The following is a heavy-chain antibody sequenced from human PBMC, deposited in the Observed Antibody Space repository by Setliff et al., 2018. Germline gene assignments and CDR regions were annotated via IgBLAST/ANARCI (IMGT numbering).Heavy chain of an antibody. V-gene: IGHV1-18*01. CDR3: ARAPSVELVTIRTNSWFTY. Sequence: GASVKVSCKASGYTFRNYAFAWVRQAPGQGLEWVGWISVYNGDTNYVQKFQGRVTLTTDTSTSTAYMGLRSLTSDDSAFYYCARAPSVELVTIRTNSWFTYWGQGALVTVSS. CDR1: GYTFRNYA. CDR2: ISVYNGDT. J-gene: IGHJ4*02. D-gene: IGHD5-18*01.